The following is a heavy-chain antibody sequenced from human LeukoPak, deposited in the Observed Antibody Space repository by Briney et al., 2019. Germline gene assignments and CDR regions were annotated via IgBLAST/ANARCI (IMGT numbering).Heavy chain of an antibody. Sequence: SETLSLTCTVSGGSISSGSYYWSWIRQPAGKGLEWIGRIYTSGSTNYNPSLKSRVTISVDTSKNQFSLKLSSVTAADTAVYYCARAPRGSWYFDYWGQGTLVTVSS. CDR1: GGSISSGSYY. CDR2: IYTSGST. V-gene: IGHV4-61*02. J-gene: IGHJ4*02. CDR3: ARAPRGSWYFDY. D-gene: IGHD6-13*01.